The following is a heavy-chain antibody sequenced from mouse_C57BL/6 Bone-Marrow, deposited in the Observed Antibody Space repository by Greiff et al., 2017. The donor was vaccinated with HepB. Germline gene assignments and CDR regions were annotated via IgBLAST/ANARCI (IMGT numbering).Heavy chain of an antibody. V-gene: IGHV1-55*01. D-gene: IGHD1-1*01. CDR2: IYPGSGST. CDR3: ARGDYGPYYFDY. CDR1: GYTFTSYW. Sequence: QVQLQQPGAELVKPGASVKMSCKASGYTFTSYWITWVKQRPGQGLEWLGDIYPGSGSTNYNEKFKSKATLTVDTSSSTAYMQLSSLTSEDSAVDYCARGDYGPYYFDYWGQGTTLTVSA. J-gene: IGHJ2*01.